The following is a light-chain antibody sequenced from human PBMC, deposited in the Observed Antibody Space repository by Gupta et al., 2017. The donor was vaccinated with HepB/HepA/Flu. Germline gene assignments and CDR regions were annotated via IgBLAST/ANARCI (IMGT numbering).Light chain of an antibody. CDR3: AAWDDSLSALWI. Sequence: QSVLTQPPSASGTPGQRVTIPCSGSSSNIGSNYVYWYQQLPGTAPKLLIYRNNQRPSGVPDRFSGSKSGTSASLAISGLRSEDEADYYCAAWDDSLSALWIFGTGTKVTVL. CDR2: RNN. V-gene: IGLV1-47*01. J-gene: IGLJ1*01. CDR1: SSNIGSNY.